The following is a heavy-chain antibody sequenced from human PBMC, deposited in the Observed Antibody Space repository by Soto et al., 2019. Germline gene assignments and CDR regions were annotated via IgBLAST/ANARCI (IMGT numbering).Heavy chain of an antibody. CDR3: ARAGGMSRYYFDY. J-gene: IGHJ4*02. CDR1: GFTFSSYA. D-gene: IGHD1-20*01. V-gene: IGHV3-30-3*01. CDR2: ISYDGSNK. Sequence: GGSLRLSCAASGFTFSSYAMHWVRQAPGKGLEWVAVISYDGSNKYYADSVKGRFTISRDNSKNTLYLQMNSLRAEDTAVYYCARAGGMSRYYFDYWGQGTLVTVSS.